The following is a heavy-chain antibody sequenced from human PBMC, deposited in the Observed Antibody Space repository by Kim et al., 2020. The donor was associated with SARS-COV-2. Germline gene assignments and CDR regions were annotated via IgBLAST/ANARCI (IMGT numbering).Heavy chain of an antibody. Sequence: GGSLRLSCAASGFTFSSYGMHWVRQAPGKGLEWVAVIWYDGSNKYYADSVKGRFTISRDNSKNTLYLQMNSLRAEDTAVYYCAREARDSSGYYFYYYYGMDVWGQGTTVTVSS. V-gene: IGHV3-33*01. CDR3: AREARDSSGYYFYYYYGMDV. CDR1: GFTFSSYG. D-gene: IGHD3-22*01. CDR2: IWYDGSNK. J-gene: IGHJ6*02.